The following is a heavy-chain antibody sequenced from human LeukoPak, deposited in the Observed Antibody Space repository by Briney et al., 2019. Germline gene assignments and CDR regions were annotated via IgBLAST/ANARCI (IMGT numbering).Heavy chain of an antibody. J-gene: IGHJ4*02. Sequence: SETLSLTCTVSGGSISSYYWSWIRQPPGKGLEWIGYIYYSGSTNYDPSLKSRVTISVDTSKNQFSLKLSSVTAADTAVYYCARGLVGARYYFDYWGQGTLVTVSS. CDR2: IYYSGST. CDR1: GGSISSYY. CDR3: ARGLVGARYYFDY. D-gene: IGHD1-26*01. V-gene: IGHV4-59*01.